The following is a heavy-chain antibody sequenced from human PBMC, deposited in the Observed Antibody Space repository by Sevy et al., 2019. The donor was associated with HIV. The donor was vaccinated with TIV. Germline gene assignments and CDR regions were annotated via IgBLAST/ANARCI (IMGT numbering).Heavy chain of an antibody. J-gene: IGHJ3*02. Sequence: ASVKVSCKASGYTFTGYYMHWVRQAPGQGLEWMGWINPNSGGTNYAQKFQGRVTMTRDTSISTAYMELSRLRSDDTAVYYCAKLLKMATFKGFDAFDIWGQGTMVTVSS. CDR1: GYTFTGYY. V-gene: IGHV1-2*02. D-gene: IGHD5-12*01. CDR3: AKLLKMATFKGFDAFDI. CDR2: INPNSGGT.